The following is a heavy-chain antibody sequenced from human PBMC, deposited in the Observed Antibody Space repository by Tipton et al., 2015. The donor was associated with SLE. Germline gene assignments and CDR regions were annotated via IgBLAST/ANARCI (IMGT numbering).Heavy chain of an antibody. V-gene: IGHV4-59*08. J-gene: IGHJ4*02. CDR3: ARTRSSTSPFFDY. Sequence: TLSLTCTVSGTSISGYYWNWIRQSPGRGLEWVGYISYSGNTNYNPSLKRRVTISVDTSKTHFSLRLSSVTAADTAVYYCARTRSSTSPFFDYWGQGTLVTVSS. CDR2: ISYSGNT. D-gene: IGHD2-2*01. CDR1: GTSISGYY.